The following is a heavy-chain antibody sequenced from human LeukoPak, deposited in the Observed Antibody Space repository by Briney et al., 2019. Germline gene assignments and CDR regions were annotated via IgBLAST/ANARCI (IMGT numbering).Heavy chain of an antibody. V-gene: IGHV5-51*01. CDR1: GYSFTSYW. CDR3: AGHPLWFGEPPRNYYYYGMDV. D-gene: IGHD3-10*01. CDR2: IYPGDSDT. J-gene: IGHJ6*02. Sequence: GESLKISCKGSGYSFTSYWIGWVRQMPGKGLEWMGIIYPGDSDTRYSPSFQGQVTISADKSISTAYLQWSSLKASDTAMYYCAGHPLWFGEPPRNYYYYGMDVWGQGTTVTVSS.